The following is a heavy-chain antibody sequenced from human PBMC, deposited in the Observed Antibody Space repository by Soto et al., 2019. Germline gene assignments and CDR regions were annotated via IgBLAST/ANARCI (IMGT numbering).Heavy chain of an antibody. CDR3: ASRGLFVFGPNYYGMDV. V-gene: IGHV3-21*01. CDR2: ISSSSSYI. J-gene: IGHJ6*02. D-gene: IGHD3-3*01. Sequence: EVQLVESGGGLVKPGGSLRLSCAASGFTFSSYSMNWVRQAPGKGLEWVSSISSSSSYIYYADSVKGRFTISRDNAKNSLYLQRTSLRAEDTAGYYCASRGLFVFGPNYYGMDVWGQGPTVTVSS. CDR1: GFTFSSYS.